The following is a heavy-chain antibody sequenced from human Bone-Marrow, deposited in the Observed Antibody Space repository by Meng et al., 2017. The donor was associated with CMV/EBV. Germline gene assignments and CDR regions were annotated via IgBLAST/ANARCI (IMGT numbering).Heavy chain of an antibody. J-gene: IGHJ4*02. CDR1: GFTFSNTW. V-gene: IGHV3-15*01. CDR2: LRSKSDRGTT. D-gene: IGHD5-24*01. Sequence: GGSLRLSCVASGFTFSNTWMNWVRQAPGKGLEWVGRLRSKSDRGTTDYAAPVSGRFSISWDDSENTLFLQMHSLKTEDTAVYYCTSGRSTWGQGTRVTVYS. CDR3: TSGRST.